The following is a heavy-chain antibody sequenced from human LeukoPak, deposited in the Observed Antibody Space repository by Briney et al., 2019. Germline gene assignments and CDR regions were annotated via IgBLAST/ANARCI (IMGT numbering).Heavy chain of an antibody. CDR3: ARELYYYDSSGYPFDGFDI. CDR1: GFTFSDYY. V-gene: IGHV3-7*01. Sequence: GGSLRLSCAASGFTFSDYYMSWIRQAPGKGLEWVANIKQDGSEKYYVDSVKGRFTISRDNAKNSLYLQMNSLRAEDTAVYYCARELYYYDSSGYPFDGFDIWGQGTMVTVSS. J-gene: IGHJ3*02. D-gene: IGHD3-22*01. CDR2: IKQDGSEK.